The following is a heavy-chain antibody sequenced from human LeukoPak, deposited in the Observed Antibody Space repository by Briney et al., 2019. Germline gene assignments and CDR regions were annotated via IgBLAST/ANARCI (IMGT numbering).Heavy chain of an antibody. Sequence: PGGSLRLSCAAFGFTFSSYGMHWVRQAPGKGLEWVAAISYDGSNYYYAESVKGRFTISRDNSKNTLYLQMNSLRADDTAVYYCARAKAAAGIWFDPWGQGTLVTVSS. J-gene: IGHJ5*02. CDR3: ARAKAAAGIWFDP. CDR1: GFTFSSYG. D-gene: IGHD6-13*01. CDR2: ISYDGSNY. V-gene: IGHV3-30*03.